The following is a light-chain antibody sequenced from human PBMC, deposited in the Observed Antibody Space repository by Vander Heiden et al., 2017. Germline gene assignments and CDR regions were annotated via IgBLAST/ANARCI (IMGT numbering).Light chain of an antibody. V-gene: IGKV1-5*03. CDR2: KAS. Sequence: DIQMTQSPSTLSASVGDRVTITCRASQSISSWLAWYQQKPGKAPKLLIYKASSLESGVPSRFSGSGSGTEFTLTISSLQPDDFATYYCQQYNSYPMYTFGQGIKLEI. CDR3: QQYNSYPMYT. CDR1: QSISSW. J-gene: IGKJ2*01.